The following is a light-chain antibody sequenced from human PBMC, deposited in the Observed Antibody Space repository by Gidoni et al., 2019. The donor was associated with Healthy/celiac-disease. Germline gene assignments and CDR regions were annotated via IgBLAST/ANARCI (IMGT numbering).Light chain of an antibody. CDR2: RDR. Sequence: SYELTQPPSVSVALGQTARITCGGNNIGSKNVHWYQQKPGQAPVLVIYRDRNRPSGIPERFSGSNSGNTATLTISRAQAGDEADYYCQVWDSSTEFGGGTKLTVL. V-gene: IGLV3-9*01. CDR1: NIGSKN. CDR3: QVWDSSTE. J-gene: IGLJ2*01.